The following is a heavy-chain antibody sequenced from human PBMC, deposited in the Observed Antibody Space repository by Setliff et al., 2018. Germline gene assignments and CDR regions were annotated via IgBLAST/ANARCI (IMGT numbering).Heavy chain of an antibody. CDR2: IYIGGSA. J-gene: IGHJ6*03. CDR1: GGSISNYY. V-gene: IGHV4-4*07. D-gene: IGHD6-19*01. CDR3: AREQWLDPPGYYYMDV. Sequence: SETLSLTCTVSGGSISNYYWSWIRQSAGKGLEWIGHIYIGGSANYNPSLKSRVTMSIDTSKNQFSLKLNSVTAADMAVYYCAREQWLDPPGYYYMDVWAKGTTVTVSS.